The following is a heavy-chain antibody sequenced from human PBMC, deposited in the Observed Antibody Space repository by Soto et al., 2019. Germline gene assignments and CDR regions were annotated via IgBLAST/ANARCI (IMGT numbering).Heavy chain of an antibody. V-gene: IGHV3-23*01. Sequence: EMQRLESGGGLVQPGGCLRLSCAVSGFTFSSYGMTWVRQAPGKGLEWISFSSATGSGTYYADTVKGRFTISRDNSKNEVYLQMTSLRADDPAVYYCAKDRRAGGNYGIYSDFWGQGALVIVSS. CDR3: AKDRRAGGNYGIYSDF. CDR2: SSATGSGT. D-gene: IGHD1-7*01. J-gene: IGHJ4*02. CDR1: GFTFSSYG.